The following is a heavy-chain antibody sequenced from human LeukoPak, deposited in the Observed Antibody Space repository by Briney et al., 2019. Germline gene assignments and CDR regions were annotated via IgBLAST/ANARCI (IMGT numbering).Heavy chain of an antibody. D-gene: IGHD1-26*01. CDR2: INPNSGGT. V-gene: IGHV1-2*02. Sequence: AAVKVSCKSSGYTFTGYYMHWVRQAPGQGLEWMGWINPNSGGTNYAQKFQGRVTMTRDTSISTAYMELSRLRSDDTAVYYCARDSGLYSGPYHGGDWFDPWGQGTLVTVSS. J-gene: IGHJ5*02. CDR3: ARDSGLYSGPYHGGDWFDP. CDR1: GYTFTGYY.